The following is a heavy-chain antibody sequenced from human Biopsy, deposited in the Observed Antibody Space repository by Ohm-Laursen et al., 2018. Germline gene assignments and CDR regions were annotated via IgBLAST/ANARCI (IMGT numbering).Heavy chain of an antibody. CDR2: ISETSSHI. J-gene: IGHJ6*02. V-gene: IGHV3-21*01. Sequence: SLRLSCSASGFSVRSYDMNWVRQAPGKGLEWISYISETSSHIYDADLVRGRFTVARDVAKNSLYLQLNSLRVEDTAVYYFARDSSRRAREGGMDVWGQGTTVTVSS. CDR1: GFSVRSYD. CDR3: ARDSSRRAREGGMDV. D-gene: IGHD6-6*01.